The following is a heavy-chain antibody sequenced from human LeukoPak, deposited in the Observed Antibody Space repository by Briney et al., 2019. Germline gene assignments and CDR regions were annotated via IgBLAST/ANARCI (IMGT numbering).Heavy chain of an antibody. CDR2: IYTSGST. Sequence: SETLSLTCTVSGGSISSYYWSWIRQPAGKGLEWIGRIYTSGSTNYNPSLKSRVTMSVDTSKNQFSLKLSSVTAADTAVYYCARAPWHYDFWSGYYRSYYFDYWGQGTLVTVSS. V-gene: IGHV4-4*07. D-gene: IGHD3-3*01. CDR1: GGSISSYY. J-gene: IGHJ4*02. CDR3: ARAPWHYDFWSGYYRSYYFDY.